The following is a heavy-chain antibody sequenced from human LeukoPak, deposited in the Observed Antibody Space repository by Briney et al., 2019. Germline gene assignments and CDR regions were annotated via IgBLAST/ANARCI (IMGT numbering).Heavy chain of an antibody. CDR3: AREEAGYYY. CDR2: IYYSGST. J-gene: IGHJ4*02. Sequence: PSVTLSLTCTVSGGSISSYYWSWIRQPPGKGLEWIGYIYYSGSTNYNPSLKSRVTISVDTSKNQFSLKLSSVTAADTAVYYCAREEAGYYYWGQGTLVTVSS. CDR1: GGSISSYY. V-gene: IGHV4-59*01. D-gene: IGHD3-9*01.